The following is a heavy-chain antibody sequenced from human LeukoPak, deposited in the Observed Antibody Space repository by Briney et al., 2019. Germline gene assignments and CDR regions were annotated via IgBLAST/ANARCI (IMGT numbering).Heavy chain of an antibody. CDR3: ASDPGPGQSWDAFDI. D-gene: IGHD1-14*01. V-gene: IGHV1-18*04. CDR2: ISGYNGNT. CDR1: GYTLTNYG. Sequence: ASVKVSCKASGYTLTNYGISWVRQAPGQGLEWMGWISGYNGNTNYAQKIQGRVTMTTDTTTSTAFMELRSLGSDDTAVYYCASDPGPGQSWDAFDIWGQGTMVTVS. J-gene: IGHJ3*02.